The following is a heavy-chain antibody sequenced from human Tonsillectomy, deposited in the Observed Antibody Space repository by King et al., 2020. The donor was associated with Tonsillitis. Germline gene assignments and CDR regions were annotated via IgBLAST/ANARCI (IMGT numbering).Heavy chain of an antibody. Sequence: QLVQSGAEVKKPGASVKVSCKASGYTFSNYGINWVRQAPGQGLEWMGGISVYNGDTKYAQRLQGRVTMTTDTSTSTAYMELRSLGSDDTAVYYFARPLYHYGPSPSDYWGQGTLVTVSS. J-gene: IGHJ4*02. CDR3: ARPLYHYGPSPSDY. V-gene: IGHV1-18*01. D-gene: IGHD3-10*01. CDR1: GYTFSNYG. CDR2: ISVYNGDT.